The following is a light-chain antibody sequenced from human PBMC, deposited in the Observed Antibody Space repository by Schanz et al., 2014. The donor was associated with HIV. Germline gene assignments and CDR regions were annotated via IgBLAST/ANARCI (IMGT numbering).Light chain of an antibody. V-gene: IGKV3-20*01. CDR1: QSVSSNY. Sequence: EIVLTQFPGTLSLSPGDRATLSCRASQSVSSNYLAWYQQRSGQPPRLLIYGASFRAAGIPDRFSGSGAGTYFTLTISRLEPEDFGVYYCQQYGSSPLTFGPGSKLDVK. J-gene: IGKJ3*01. CDR2: GAS. CDR3: QQYGSSPLT.